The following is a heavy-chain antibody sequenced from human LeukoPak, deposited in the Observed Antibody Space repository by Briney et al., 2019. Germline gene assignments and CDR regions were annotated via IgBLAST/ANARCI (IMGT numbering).Heavy chain of an antibody. CDR2: INPNSGGT. Sequence: ASVKVSCKASGYTFTGYYMHWVRQAPGQGLEWMGRINPNSGGTNYAQKFQGRVTMTRDTSISTAYMELSRLRSDHTAVYYCARGIPITDYYDSSGPPGYWGQGTLVTVSS. CDR1: GYTFTGYY. CDR3: ARGIPITDYYDSSGPPGY. J-gene: IGHJ4*02. D-gene: IGHD3-22*01. V-gene: IGHV1-2*06.